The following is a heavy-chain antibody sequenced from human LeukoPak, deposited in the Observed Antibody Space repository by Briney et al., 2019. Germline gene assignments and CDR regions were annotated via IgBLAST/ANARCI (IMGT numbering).Heavy chain of an antibody. J-gene: IGHJ4*01. D-gene: IGHD1-1*01. Sequence: SVKVSCTASGFTFISSAVQWVRQARGQGLEWIGWIVVGSGNTNYAQKFQERVTSNRDMSTRTAYMKLNSLRSEDTAVYYCATDDVTTGTKTALGYWGDGTLVTVSS. CDR3: ATDDVTTGTKTALGY. CDR1: GFTFISSA. CDR2: IVVGSGNT. V-gene: IGHV1-58*01.